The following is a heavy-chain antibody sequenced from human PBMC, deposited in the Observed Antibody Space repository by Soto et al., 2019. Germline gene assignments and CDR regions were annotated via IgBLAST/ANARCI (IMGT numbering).Heavy chain of an antibody. CDR2: ISTYNGNT. J-gene: IGHJ1*01. D-gene: IGHD6-19*01. V-gene: IGHV1-18*01. CDR1: GYMFTSYG. CDR3: ARDLGIAVAGLFQD. Sequence: QVQLVQSGAEVQQPGASIKVSCKASGYMFTSYGINWVRQAPGQGPEWMGWISTYNGNTNYAQKHQGRVTMNTDPSTSTDYMELKTLRSDDTAVYYCARDLGIAVAGLFQDWGQGTLVFVSS.